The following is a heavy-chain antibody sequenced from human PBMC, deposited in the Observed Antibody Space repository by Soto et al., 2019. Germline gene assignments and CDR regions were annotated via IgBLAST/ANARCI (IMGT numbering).Heavy chain of an antibody. CDR2: ISGSGGTT. D-gene: IGHD6-19*01. Sequence: EVQLLESGGGLVQPGGSLRLSCAASGFTFSSYAMSWVRQAPGKGLEWVSAISGSGGTTYYADSVKGRFTFSRDNSTNTLYLQMNSLRAEATAVYYCAKTATGWFRAFDIWGQGTMVTVSS. J-gene: IGHJ3*02. V-gene: IGHV3-23*01. CDR1: GFTFSSYA. CDR3: AKTATGWFRAFDI.